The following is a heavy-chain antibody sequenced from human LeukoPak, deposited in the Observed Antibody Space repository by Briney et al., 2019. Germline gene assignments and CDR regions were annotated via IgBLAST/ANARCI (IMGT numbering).Heavy chain of an antibody. CDR1: GGSFSGYY. Sequence: SETLSLTCAVYGGSFSGYYWSWIRQPPGKGLEWIGEINHSGSTNYNPSLKSRVTISVDTSKNQFSLKLSSVTAADTAVYYCARHGVVVSNYYYMDVWGKGTTVTVSS. V-gene: IGHV4-34*01. D-gene: IGHD2-15*01. CDR2: INHSGST. CDR3: ARHGVVVSNYYYMDV. J-gene: IGHJ6*03.